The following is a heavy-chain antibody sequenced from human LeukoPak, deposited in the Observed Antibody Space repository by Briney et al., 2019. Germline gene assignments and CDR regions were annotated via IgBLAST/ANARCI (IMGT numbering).Heavy chain of an antibody. V-gene: IGHV4-59*01. J-gene: IGHJ4*02. Sequence: SETLSLTCTVSGGTISSYYWNWIRQTPGKGLEWIGYINYSGSINYTPSLTSPASISVAPSKKQTSMKLSTVTAADTAVYYCACCSGWYRIDYWGQGTLVTVSS. CDR2: INYSGSI. CDR1: GGTISSYY. D-gene: IGHD6-19*01. CDR3: ACCSGWYRIDY.